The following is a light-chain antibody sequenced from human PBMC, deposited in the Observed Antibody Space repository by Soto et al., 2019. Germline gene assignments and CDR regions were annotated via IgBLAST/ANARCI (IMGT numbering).Light chain of an antibody. J-gene: IGKJ3*01. CDR1: QSVSSN. Sequence: EIVMTQSPATLSVSPGERATLSCRASQSVSSNLAWYQQKPGQAPRLLIYGASTRATGIPARFSGSGSGTEFTLTISSLQSEDFAVYSFQQYNNWPFTFGPGTKVDIK. CDR2: GAS. V-gene: IGKV3-15*01. CDR3: QQYNNWPFT.